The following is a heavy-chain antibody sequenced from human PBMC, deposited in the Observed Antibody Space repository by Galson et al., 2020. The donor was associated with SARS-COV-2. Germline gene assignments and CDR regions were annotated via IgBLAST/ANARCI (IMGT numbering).Heavy chain of an antibody. CDR3: ATHRYYYERGGCYNRDY. J-gene: IGHJ4*02. Sequence: TGGSLRLSCAASGFTFSSYGMHWVRQAPGKGLEWVAVIWYDGSNKYYADSVKGRFTISRDNSKNTLYLQMNSLRAEDTAVYYCATHRYYYERGGCYNRDYWGQGTLVTVAS. D-gene: IGHD3-22*01. CDR1: GFTFSSYG. V-gene: IGHV3-33*01. CDR2: IWYDGSNK.